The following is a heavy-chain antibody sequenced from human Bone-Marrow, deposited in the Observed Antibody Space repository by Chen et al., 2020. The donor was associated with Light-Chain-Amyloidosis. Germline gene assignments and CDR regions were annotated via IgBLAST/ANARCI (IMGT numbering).Heavy chain of an antibody. J-gene: IGHJ6*03. D-gene: IGHD6-19*01. CDR1: GYTFTSYA. V-gene: IGHV7-4-1*02. Sequence: QVQLVQSGSELKKSGASVKVSCKASGYTFTSYAMNWVRQAPGQGLEWMGWINTNTGNPTYAQGFTGRFVFSLDTSVSTAYLQISSLKAEDTAVYYCAVVRPPAQWLDTGGYYMDVWGKGTTVTVSS. CDR3: AVVRPPAQWLDTGGYYMDV. CDR2: INTNTGNP.